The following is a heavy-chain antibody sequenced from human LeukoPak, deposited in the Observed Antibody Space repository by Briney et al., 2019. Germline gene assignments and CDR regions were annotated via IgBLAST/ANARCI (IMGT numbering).Heavy chain of an antibody. CDR2: INHSGST. D-gene: IGHD3-22*01. CDR3: ARDHPLNYYDSTAYLPVGY. J-gene: IGHJ4*02. CDR1: GGSFSGYY. V-gene: IGHV4-34*01. Sequence: SETLSLTCAVYGGSFSGYYWSWIRQPPGKGLEWIGEINHSGSTNYNPSLKSRVTISVDTSKNQFSLKLSSVTAEDTAVYYCARDHPLNYYDSTAYLPVGYWGQGTLVTVSS.